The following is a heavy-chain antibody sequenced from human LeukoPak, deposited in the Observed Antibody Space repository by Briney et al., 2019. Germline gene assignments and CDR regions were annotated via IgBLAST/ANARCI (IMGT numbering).Heavy chain of an antibody. CDR2: IYDSGST. CDR1: GGSISSYC. Sequence: SETLSLTCTVAGGSISSYCWSWIRQPPGKGLEWIGYIYDSGSTNYNPSLKSRVTISVDTSKTQFSLKLSSVTAADTAVYYCARVERYYYDSRGSPAHYYYYGMDVWGQGTTVTVSS. J-gene: IGHJ6*02. D-gene: IGHD3-22*01. CDR3: ARVERYYYDSRGSPAHYYYYGMDV. V-gene: IGHV4-59*08.